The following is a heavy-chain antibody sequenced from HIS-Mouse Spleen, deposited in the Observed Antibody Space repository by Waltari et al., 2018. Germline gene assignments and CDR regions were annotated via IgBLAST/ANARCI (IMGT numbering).Heavy chain of an antibody. CDR3: AREIPYSSSWYDWYFDL. V-gene: IGHV4-39*07. CDR2: IYYSGST. CDR1: GGSISSSSYY. J-gene: IGHJ2*01. Sequence: QLQLQESGPGLVKHSETLSLTCTVPGGSISSSSYYWGWNRQHPGKGLEWIGSIYYSGSTYYNPSLKSRVTISVDTSKNQFSLKLSSVTAADTAVYYCAREIPYSSSWYDWYFDLWGRGTLVTVSS. D-gene: IGHD6-13*01.